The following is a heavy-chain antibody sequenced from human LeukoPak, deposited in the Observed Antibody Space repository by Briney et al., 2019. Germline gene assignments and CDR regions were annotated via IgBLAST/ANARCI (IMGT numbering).Heavy chain of an antibody. Sequence: GASVKVSCKASGYTFTSYAMHWVRQAPGQRLEWMGWINAGNGNTKYSQKFQGRVTITRDTSASTAYMELSSLRSEDTAVYYCARVRKGGSSSWYGWYFDYWGQGTLVTVSS. CDR2: INAGNGNT. CDR1: GYTFTSYA. V-gene: IGHV1-3*01. D-gene: IGHD6-13*01. J-gene: IGHJ4*02. CDR3: ARVRKGGSSSWYGWYFDY.